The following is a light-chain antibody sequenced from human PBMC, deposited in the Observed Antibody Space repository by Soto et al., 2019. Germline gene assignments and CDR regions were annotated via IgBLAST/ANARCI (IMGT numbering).Light chain of an antibody. V-gene: IGKV3-20*01. Sequence: EIVLTQSPGTLSVSPGERATLSCRASQSVSSSYLAWYQQKPGQAPRLLIYGASSRATGIPDRFSGSGSGTDFTLTISRLEPEDFAVYYCQQYGSSPFGGGTKVDIK. J-gene: IGKJ4*01. CDR1: QSVSSSY. CDR2: GAS. CDR3: QQYGSSP.